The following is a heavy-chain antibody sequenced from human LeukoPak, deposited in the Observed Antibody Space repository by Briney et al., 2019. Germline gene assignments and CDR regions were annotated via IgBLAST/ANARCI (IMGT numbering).Heavy chain of an antibody. CDR1: GFTFSSYW. J-gene: IGHJ4*02. CDR2: IKQDGSEK. D-gene: IGHD6-19*01. V-gene: IGHV3-7*01. CDR3: ARGDSSGWYDLSSY. Sequence: GGSLRLSCAASGFTFSSYWMSWVRQAPGKGLEWVANIKQDGSEKYYVDSVKGRFTISRDNAKNSLYLQMNSLRAEDTAVYYCARGDSSGWYDLSSYWGQGTLVTVSS.